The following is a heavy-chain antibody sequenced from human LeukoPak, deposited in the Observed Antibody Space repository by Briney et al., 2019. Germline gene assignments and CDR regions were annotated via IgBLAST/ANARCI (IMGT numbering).Heavy chain of an antibody. CDR1: GYTFTSYG. V-gene: IGHV1-18*01. D-gene: IGHD3-10*01. Sequence: APVKVSCKASGYTFTSYGISWVRQAPGQGLEWMGWISAYNGNTNYAQKLQGRVTMTTDTSTSTAYMELRSLRSDDTAVYYCARDGILWFGDQPEYFQHWGQGTLVTVSS. CDR3: ARDGILWFGDQPEYFQH. CDR2: ISAYNGNT. J-gene: IGHJ1*01.